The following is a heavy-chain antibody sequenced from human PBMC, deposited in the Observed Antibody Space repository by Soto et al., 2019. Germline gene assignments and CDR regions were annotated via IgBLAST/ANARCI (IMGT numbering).Heavy chain of an antibody. CDR1: GGTFSSYA. J-gene: IGHJ4*02. CDR2: IIPIFGTA. CDR3: ARGYYYDSSGYYSNAYYFDY. Sequence: QVQLVQSGAEVKKPGSSVKVSCKASGGTFSSYAISWVRQAPGQGLEWMGGIIPIFGTANYAQKFQGRVTITADESTSTADMELSSLRSEDTAVYYCARGYYYDSSGYYSNAYYFDYWGQGTLVTVSS. D-gene: IGHD3-22*01. V-gene: IGHV1-69*01.